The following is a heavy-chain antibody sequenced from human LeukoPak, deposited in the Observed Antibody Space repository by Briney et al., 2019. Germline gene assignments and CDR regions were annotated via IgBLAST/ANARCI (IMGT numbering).Heavy chain of an antibody. CDR2: IYYSGII. V-gene: IGHV4-39*01. CDR3: ARSSDYCSNGSCFSRYFDY. D-gene: IGHD2-15*01. CDR1: GDSTTNGSHY. J-gene: IGHJ4*02. Sequence: PSETLSLTCTVSGDSTTNGSHYWGWIRQPPGKGLEWIGSIYYSGIISSTPSLKSRVTMSVDTSKNQFSLRLSSVTATDTAVYYCARSSDYCSNGSCFSRYFDYWGQGAPVSVPS.